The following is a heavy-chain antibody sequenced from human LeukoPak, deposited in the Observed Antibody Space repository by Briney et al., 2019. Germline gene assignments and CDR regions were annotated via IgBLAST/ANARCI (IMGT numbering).Heavy chain of an antibody. CDR3: ATRLNVYCSGGSCYSNYYYYGMDV. J-gene: IGHJ6*02. CDR1: GYTFTSYD. V-gene: IGHV1-8*01. CDR2: MNPNSGNT. D-gene: IGHD2-15*01. Sequence: GASVKVSCKASGYTFTSYDINWVRQATGQGLEWMGWMNPNSGNTGYAQKFQGRVTITANKSTSTAYMELSSLRSEDTAVYYCATRLNVYCSGGSCYSNYYYYGMDVWGQGTTVTVSS.